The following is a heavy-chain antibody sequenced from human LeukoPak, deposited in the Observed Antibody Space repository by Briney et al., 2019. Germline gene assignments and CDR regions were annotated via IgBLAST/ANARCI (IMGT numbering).Heavy chain of an antibody. V-gene: IGHV3-30*02. CDR2: IRYDGSNK. CDR1: RLTFSSYG. Sequence: HPRGSLRLSCAVSRLTFSSYGMHSVREAAGTGLGGGAFIRYDGSNKYYADSVKGRFTISRDNSKDTLYLQMNSLRAEDTAVYYCAKGAIRGATINAFDIWGQGTMVSVSS. D-gene: IGHD5-24*01. J-gene: IGHJ3*02. CDR3: AKGAIRGATINAFDI.